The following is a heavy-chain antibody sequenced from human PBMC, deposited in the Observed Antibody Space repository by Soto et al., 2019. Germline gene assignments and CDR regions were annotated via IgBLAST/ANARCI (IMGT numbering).Heavy chain of an antibody. CDR1: GGTFSSSA. CDR2: IIPILGTA. CDR3: ARDRITTRGDAFDL. J-gene: IGHJ3*01. D-gene: IGHD3-3*01. V-gene: IGHV1-69*13. Sequence: ASVKLSCKASGGTFSSSAISWVRQAPGQGLEWMGGIIPILGTANYAQKFQGRVTITADESTSTAYMELSSLRSEDTAVYYCARDRITTRGDAFDLWGQGTMVTVSS.